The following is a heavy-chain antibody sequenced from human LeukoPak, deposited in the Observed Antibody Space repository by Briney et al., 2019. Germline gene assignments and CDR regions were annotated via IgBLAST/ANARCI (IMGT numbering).Heavy chain of an antibody. J-gene: IGHJ4*02. V-gene: IGHV3-48*03. D-gene: IGHD4-17*01. CDR1: GFTFSSYE. Sequence: PGGSLRLSCAASGFTFSSYEMNWVRQGPGKGLEWVSYISNRGSTISYADSVKGRFTISRDNAKNSLYLQMNSLRAEDTAVYYCATYLTVSLDFWGQGTLVTVSS. CDR3: ATYLTVSLDF. CDR2: ISNRGSTI.